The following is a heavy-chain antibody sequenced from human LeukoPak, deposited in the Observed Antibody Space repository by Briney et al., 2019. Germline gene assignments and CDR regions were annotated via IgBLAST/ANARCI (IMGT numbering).Heavy chain of an antibody. CDR3: ARGQYSSGWYGYYYYMDV. V-gene: IGHV3-7*01. CDR1: GFTFSSYW. Sequence: PGGSLRLSCAASGFTFSSYWMSSVRQAPGKGLEWVANIKQDGSEKYYVDSVKGRFTISRDNAKNSLYLQMNSLRAEDTAVYYCARGQYSSGWYGYYYYMDVWGKGTTVTVSS. J-gene: IGHJ6*03. D-gene: IGHD6-19*01. CDR2: IKQDGSEK.